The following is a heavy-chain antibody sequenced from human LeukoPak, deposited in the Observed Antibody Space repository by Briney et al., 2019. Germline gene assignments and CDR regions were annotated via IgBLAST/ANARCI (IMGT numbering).Heavy chain of an antibody. CDR3: AREGYNWNEDVLYYYMDV. CDR1: GFTFSDYY. V-gene: IGHV3-11*04. D-gene: IGHD1-1*01. J-gene: IGHJ6*03. CDR2: ISSSGSTI. Sequence: GGSLRLSCAASGFTFSDYYMSWIRQAPGKGLEWVSYISSSGSTIYYADSVKGRFTISRDNAKNSLYLQMNSLRAEDTAVYYCAREGYNWNEDVLYYYMDVWGKGTTVTVSS.